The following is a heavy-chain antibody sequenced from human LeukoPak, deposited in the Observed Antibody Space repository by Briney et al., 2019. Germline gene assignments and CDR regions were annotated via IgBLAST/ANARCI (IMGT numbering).Heavy chain of an antibody. D-gene: IGHD3-10*01. J-gene: IGHJ4*02. CDR3: ARGRFLYYYGSGNYFDY. CDR1: GFTFSSYE. CDR2: ISSSGSTI. Sequence: GGSLRLSCAASGFTFSSYEMNWVRQAPGKGLEWVSYISSSGSTIYCADSVKGRFTISRDNAKNSLYLQMNSLRAEDTAVYYCARGRFLYYYGSGNYFDYWGQGTLVTVSS. V-gene: IGHV3-48*03.